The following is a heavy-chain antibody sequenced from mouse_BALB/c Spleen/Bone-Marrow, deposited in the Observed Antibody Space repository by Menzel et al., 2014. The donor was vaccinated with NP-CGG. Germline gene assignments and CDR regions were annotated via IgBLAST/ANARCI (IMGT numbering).Heavy chain of an antibody. V-gene: IGHV14-3*02. CDR2: IDPANGNT. D-gene: IGHD2-2*01. Sequence: VQLQQSGAELVKPGASVKLSCTASGLNVKDTYIHWVKQRPEQGLEWIGRIDPANGNTKYDPKLQGKATTTADTSSNTAYLQLSSLTSEDSAVYYCASYVYGYYFDYWGQGTTLTVSS. CDR1: GLNVKDTY. CDR3: ASYVYGYYFDY. J-gene: IGHJ2*01.